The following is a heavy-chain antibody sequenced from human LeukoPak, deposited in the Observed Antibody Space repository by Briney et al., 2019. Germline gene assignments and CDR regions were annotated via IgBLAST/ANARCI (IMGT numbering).Heavy chain of an antibody. CDR2: IYYSGST. CDR1: GGSISSYY. D-gene: IGHD5-18*01. J-gene: IGHJ4*02. V-gene: IGHV4-59*01. CDR3: AREALYSYGYSIDY. Sequence: SETLSLTCTVSGGSISSYYWSWIRQPPGKGLEWIGYIYYSGSTNYNPSLKSRVTISVDTSKNQFSLRLSSVTAADTAVYYCAREALYSYGYSIDYWGQGSQVTVSS.